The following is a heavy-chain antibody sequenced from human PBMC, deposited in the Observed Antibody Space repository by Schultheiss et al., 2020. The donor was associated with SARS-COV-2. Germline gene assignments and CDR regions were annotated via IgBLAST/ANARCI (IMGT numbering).Heavy chain of an antibody. J-gene: IGHJ4*02. CDR2: IKQDGSVE. D-gene: IGHD4-11*01. CDR3: ARDTRVQQYSARDFDY. Sequence: GGSLRLSCAASEFTFSSYWMSWVRQAPGKGLQWVANIKQDGSVEHYVDSVRGRFIISRDNAKNSLDLQMNSLRVDDTAVYYCARDTRVQQYSARDFDYWGQGTLVTVSS. CDR1: EFTFSSYW. V-gene: IGHV3-7*03.